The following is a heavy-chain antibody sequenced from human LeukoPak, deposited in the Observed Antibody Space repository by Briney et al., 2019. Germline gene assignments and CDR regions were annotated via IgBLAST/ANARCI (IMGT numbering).Heavy chain of an antibody. CDR3: ARVRYSSYKYYYYYGMDV. J-gene: IGHJ6*02. D-gene: IGHD2-2*02. CDR1: GGSFSGYY. V-gene: IGHV4-34*01. Sequence: SETLSLTCAVYGGSFSGYYWSWIRQPPGKGLEWIGEINHSGSTNYNPSLKSRVTISVDTSKNQFSLKLSSVTAADTAVYYCARVRYSSYKYYYYYGMDVWGQGTTVTVSS. CDR2: INHSGST.